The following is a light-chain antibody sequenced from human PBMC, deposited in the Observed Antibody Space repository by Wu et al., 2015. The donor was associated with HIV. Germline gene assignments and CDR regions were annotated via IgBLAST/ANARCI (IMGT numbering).Light chain of an antibody. V-gene: IGKV3-20*01. CDR3: QQYLTSPFT. CDR1: QGISNF. J-gene: IGKJ5*01. CDR2: GTS. Sequence: TQSPSSLSASVGDRVTITCRASQGISNFLAWYQQKPGQAPRLLIYGTSNRATGIPDRFSGSGSGTDFTLTISRLEPEDFAVYYCQQYLTSPFTFGQGHDWRLN.